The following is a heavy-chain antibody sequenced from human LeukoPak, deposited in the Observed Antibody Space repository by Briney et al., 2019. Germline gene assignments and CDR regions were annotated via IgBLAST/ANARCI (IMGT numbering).Heavy chain of an antibody. Sequence: GGSLRLSCAASGFTFSSYSMNWVRQAPGKGLEWVSSISSSSSYIYYADSVKGRFTISRDNAKNSLYLQMNSLRAEDTAVYYCARDVENYDILTGYRNDAFDIWGQGTMVTVSS. V-gene: IGHV3-21*01. CDR3: ARDVENYDILTGYRNDAFDI. J-gene: IGHJ3*02. D-gene: IGHD3-9*01. CDR1: GFTFSSYS. CDR2: ISSSSSYI.